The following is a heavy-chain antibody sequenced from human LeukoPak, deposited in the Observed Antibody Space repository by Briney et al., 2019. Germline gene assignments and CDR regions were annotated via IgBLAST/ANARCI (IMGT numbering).Heavy chain of an antibody. CDR1: GGSISSYY. J-gene: IGHJ4*02. Sequence: SETLSLTCTVSGGSISSYYWSWIRQPAGKGLGWIGRTYTSGGTNYNPSLKSRVTMSIDTSKNQFSLKLSSVTAADTAVYYCARDYYDSSGYYYALWGQGTLVTVSS. CDR3: ARDYYDSSGYYYAL. D-gene: IGHD3-22*01. V-gene: IGHV4-4*07. CDR2: TYTSGGT.